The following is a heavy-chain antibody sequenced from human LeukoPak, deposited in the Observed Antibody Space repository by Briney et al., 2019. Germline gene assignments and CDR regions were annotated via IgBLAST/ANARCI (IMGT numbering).Heavy chain of an antibody. Sequence: LSGGSLRLSCAASGFTFSSYAMSWVRQVPGKGLEWVSAISGSGGSTYYADSVKGRFTISRDNSKNTLYLQMNSLRAEDTAVYYCAATSGWYWVFDYWGQGTLVTVSS. V-gene: IGHV3-23*01. CDR3: AATSGWYWVFDY. J-gene: IGHJ4*02. D-gene: IGHD6-19*01. CDR1: GFTFSSYA. CDR2: ISGSGGST.